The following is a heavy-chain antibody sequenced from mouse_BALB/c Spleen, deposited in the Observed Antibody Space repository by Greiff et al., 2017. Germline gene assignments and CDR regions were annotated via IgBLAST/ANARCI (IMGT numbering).Heavy chain of an antibody. D-gene: IGHD2-2*01. Sequence: QVQLQQSGAELMKPGASVKISCKATGYTFSSYWIEWVKQRPGHGLEWIGEILPGSGSTNYNEKFKGKATFTADTSSNTAYMQLSSLTSEDSAVYYCARGWLRRGAMDYWGQGTSVTVYS. CDR3: ARGWLRRGAMDY. CDR1: GYTFSSYW. J-gene: IGHJ4*01. CDR2: ILPGSGST. V-gene: IGHV1-9*01.